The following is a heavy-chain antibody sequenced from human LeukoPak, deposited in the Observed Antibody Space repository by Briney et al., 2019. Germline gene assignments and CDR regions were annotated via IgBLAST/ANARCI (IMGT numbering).Heavy chain of an antibody. CDR1: GGSISSSSYY. V-gene: IGHV4-39*01. D-gene: IGHD3-16*01. J-gene: IGHJ5*02. CDR3: ASLYYDYVWGSYP. Sequence: PSETMSLTCTVSGGSISSSSYYWGWIRQPQGKGMEWIGRSYYSGSTYYNPSLKSRVTISDNTSKNQFSLKLSSVAAADTPVYYCASLYYDYVWGSYPWGQGTLVTVSS. CDR2: SYYSGST.